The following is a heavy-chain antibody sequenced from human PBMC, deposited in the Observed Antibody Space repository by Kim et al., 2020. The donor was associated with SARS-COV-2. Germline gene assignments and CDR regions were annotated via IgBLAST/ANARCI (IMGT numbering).Heavy chain of an antibody. D-gene: IGHD5-12*01. J-gene: IGHJ4*02. V-gene: IGHV3-23*01. CDR3: AKDGASGGWLRLDIDY. Sequence: SVKGRFTISRDKSKNTLYLQMNSLRAEYTAVYYCAKDGASGGWLRLDIDYWGQGTLVTVSS.